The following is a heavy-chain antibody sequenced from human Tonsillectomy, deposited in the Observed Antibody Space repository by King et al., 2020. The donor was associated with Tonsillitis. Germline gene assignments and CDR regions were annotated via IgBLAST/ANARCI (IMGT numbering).Heavy chain of an antibody. CDR1: GFTFNDYW. V-gene: IGHV3-74*01. J-gene: IGHJ2*01. Sequence: DVQLVESGGGLVQPGGSLRLSCAASGFTFNDYWMHWVRQAPGKGLVWVSRISPDGIDTIYADSVKGRFTISRDNAKNTLYLQMNSLRVEDTAVYYCGRINWYFDIWGRGTLVTVSS. CDR2: ISPDGIDT. CDR3: GRINWYFDI. D-gene: IGHD2-15*01.